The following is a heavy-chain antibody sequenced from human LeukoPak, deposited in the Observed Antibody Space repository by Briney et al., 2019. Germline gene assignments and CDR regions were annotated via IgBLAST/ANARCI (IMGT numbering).Heavy chain of an antibody. V-gene: IGHV3-66*01. J-gene: IGHJ4*02. D-gene: IGHD3-9*01. Sequence: AGGSLRLSCAASGFTVSTSYMSWVRQAPGKGLEWISVLYSNGNAYSADSVKGRFTTSRDNSENTLYLQMNSLRAEDTAVYYCVKMFYDTLTGYSFWGQGVLVTVSS. CDR1: GFTVSTSY. CDR3: VKMFYDTLTGYSF. CDR2: LYSNGNA.